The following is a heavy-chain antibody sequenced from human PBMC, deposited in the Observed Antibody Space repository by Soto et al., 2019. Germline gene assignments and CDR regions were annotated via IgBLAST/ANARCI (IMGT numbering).Heavy chain of an antibody. J-gene: IGHJ4*02. CDR2: ISAYNGNT. V-gene: IGHV1-18*01. CDR1: GYTFTSYG. D-gene: IGHD2-2*01. Sequence: GASVKVSCKASGYTFTSYGISWVRQAPGQGLEWMGGISAYNGNTNYSQKLQGRVTITRDTSTSTAYMELSSLRSEDTAVYYCARGGGYQLHYFDYWGQGTLVTVSS. CDR3: ARGGGYQLHYFDY.